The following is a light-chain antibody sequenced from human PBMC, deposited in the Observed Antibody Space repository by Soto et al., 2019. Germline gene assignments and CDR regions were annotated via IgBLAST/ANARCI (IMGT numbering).Light chain of an antibody. CDR1: NTDIGVYDY. V-gene: IGLV2-14*01. J-gene: IGLJ3*02. CDR2: EVT. CDR3: SSYTTRATLV. Sequence: QSALTQPASVSGSPGQSITISCTGTNTDIGVYDYVSWYQQHPGKAPKVIIYEVTNRPSGVSNRFSGSKSGDTASLTISGLQSEDEADYYCSSYTTRATLVFGGGTKLTVL.